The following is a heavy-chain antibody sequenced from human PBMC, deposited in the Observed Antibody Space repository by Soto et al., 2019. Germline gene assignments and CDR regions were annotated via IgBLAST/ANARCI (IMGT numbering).Heavy chain of an antibody. Sequence: SVKVSCKASGGTFSSYAISWVRQAPGQGLEWMGGIIPIFGTANYAQKFQGRVTITADKSTSTAYMELSSLRSEDTAVYYCARESAAARGVYYFDYWGQGTLVTVSS. CDR2: IIPIFGTA. V-gene: IGHV1-69*06. CDR3: ARESAAARGVYYFDY. CDR1: GGTFSSYA. D-gene: IGHD2-2*01. J-gene: IGHJ4*02.